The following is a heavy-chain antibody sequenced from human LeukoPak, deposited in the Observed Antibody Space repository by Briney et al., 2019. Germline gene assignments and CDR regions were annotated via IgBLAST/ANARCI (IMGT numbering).Heavy chain of an antibody. CDR2: INPNSGGT. D-gene: IGHD6-19*01. V-gene: IGHV1-2*02. CDR1: GYTFTGYY. Sequence: ASVKVSCKAFGYTFTGYYMHWVRQAPGQGLEWMGWINPNSGGTNYAQRFQGRVTMTRDTSISTAYMELSRLRFDDTAMYYCARVAVAGTPGYWGQGTLVTVSS. CDR3: ARVAVAGTPGY. J-gene: IGHJ4*02.